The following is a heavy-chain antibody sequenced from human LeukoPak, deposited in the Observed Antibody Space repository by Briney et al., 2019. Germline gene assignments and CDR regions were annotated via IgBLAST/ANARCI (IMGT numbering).Heavy chain of an antibody. J-gene: IGHJ5*02. CDR2: IRYDGSNK. V-gene: IGHV3-30*02. CDR1: GFTFSTYG. Sequence: GGSLRLSCAVSGFTFSTYGMHWVRQAPGKGLEWVAFIRYDGSNKYYADSVKGRFTISRDNSKNTLYLQMNSLRAEDTAVYYCAKSGYSSSWSNAAVYNWFDPWGQGTLVTVSS. CDR3: AKSGYSSSWSNAAVYNWFDP. D-gene: IGHD6-13*01.